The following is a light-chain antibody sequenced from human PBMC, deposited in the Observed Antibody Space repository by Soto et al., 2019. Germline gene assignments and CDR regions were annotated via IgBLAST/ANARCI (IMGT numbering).Light chain of an antibody. CDR1: SSDVGGYNY. J-gene: IGLJ3*02. CDR3: SSYTSSSTGV. V-gene: IGLV2-14*01. CDR2: EVS. Sequence: QSALTQPASVSVSPGQSITISCTGTSSDVGGYNYVSWYQQHPGKAPKLMIYEVSNRPSGVPNRFSGSKSGNTASLTISGLQAEDEADYYCSSYTSSSTGVFGGGAKLTVL.